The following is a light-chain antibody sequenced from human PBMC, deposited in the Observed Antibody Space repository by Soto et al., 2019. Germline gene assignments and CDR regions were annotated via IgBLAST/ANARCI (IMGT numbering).Light chain of an antibody. Sequence: QSALTQPASVSGYPGQSITISCTGTSSDVGGYNYVSWYQQHPGKAPKLMIYDVSNRPSGVSNRFSGSKSGNTASLTISGLQAEDEADYYCSSYTSSSTWFGGGTKLTVL. CDR1: SSDVGGYNY. V-gene: IGLV2-14*01. CDR2: DVS. CDR3: SSYTSSSTW. J-gene: IGLJ3*02.